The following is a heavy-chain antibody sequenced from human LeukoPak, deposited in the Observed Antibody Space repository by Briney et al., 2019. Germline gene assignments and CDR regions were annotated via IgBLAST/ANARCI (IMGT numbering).Heavy chain of an antibody. V-gene: IGHV3-23*01. D-gene: IGHD5-24*01. CDR3: AKPDLNGQWLQFPFDY. Sequence: PGGSLRLSCAASGFTFISYAMSWIRQAPGEGLEWVSAISGSAGSTYYADSVKGRFTISRDNSKNTLYLQMNSLRAEDTAVYYCAKPDLNGQWLQFPFDYWGQGTLVTVSS. CDR2: ISGSAGST. CDR1: GFTFISYA. J-gene: IGHJ4*02.